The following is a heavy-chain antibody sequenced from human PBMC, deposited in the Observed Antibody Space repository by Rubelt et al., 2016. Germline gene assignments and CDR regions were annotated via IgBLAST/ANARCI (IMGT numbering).Heavy chain of an antibody. CDR2: ISSSSTYL. D-gene: IGHD1-1*01. CDR1: GFAFATYK. Sequence: EVQLVASGGGLVKPGGSLRLSCAASGFAFATYKMNWIRQAPGKGLEWVSSISSSSTYLYYADSVKGRFTISRDDAKNSLYLQMNSLRAEDTAVYYCARDVQWVYRGTDYWGQGTLVTVSS. J-gene: IGHJ4*02. CDR3: ARDVQWVYRGTDY. V-gene: IGHV3-21*01.